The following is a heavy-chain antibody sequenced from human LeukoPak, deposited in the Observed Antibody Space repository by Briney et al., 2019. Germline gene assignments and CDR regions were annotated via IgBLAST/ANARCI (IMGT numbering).Heavy chain of an antibody. CDR1: GYTFTSYY. D-gene: IGHD3-22*01. V-gene: IGHV1-46*01. J-gene: IGHJ5*02. CDR2: VNPSGGST. CDR3: AAMIVPPGWFDP. Sequence: GASVKVSCKASGYTFTSYYMHWVRQDPGQGLEWMGIVNPSGGSTSYAQKFQGRVTMTRDTSTSTVYMELRSLRSEDTAVYYCAAMIVPPGWFDPWGQGTLVTVSS.